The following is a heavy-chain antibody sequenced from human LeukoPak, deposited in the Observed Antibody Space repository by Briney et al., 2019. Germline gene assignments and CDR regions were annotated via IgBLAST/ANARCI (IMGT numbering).Heavy chain of an antibody. D-gene: IGHD5-18*01. CDR1: GFTFSSYA. CDR2: ISYDGSNK. Sequence: HPGGSLRLSCAASGFTFSSYAMHWVRQAPGKGLEWVAVISYDGSNKYYADSVKGRFTISRDNSKNTLYLQMNSLRAEDTAVYYCARGVDIAMVTGFDSWGQGTLVTVSS. CDR3: ARGVDIAMVTGFDS. V-gene: IGHV3-30-3*01. J-gene: IGHJ4*02.